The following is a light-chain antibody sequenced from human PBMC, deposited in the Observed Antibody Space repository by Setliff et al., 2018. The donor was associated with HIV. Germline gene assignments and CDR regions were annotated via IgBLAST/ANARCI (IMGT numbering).Light chain of an antibody. V-gene: IGLV2-14*03. Sequence: QSVLTQPASVSGSPGQSINISCTGTGSDVGTSMYVSWYQQHPGKAPKLIIYAVTTRPSGVSNRFSVSKSGHTASLTISGLQPEAKADYYCSIHISLGYVFGTGTKVTVL. CDR1: GSDVGTSMY. CDR3: SIHISLGYV. CDR2: AVT. J-gene: IGLJ1*01.